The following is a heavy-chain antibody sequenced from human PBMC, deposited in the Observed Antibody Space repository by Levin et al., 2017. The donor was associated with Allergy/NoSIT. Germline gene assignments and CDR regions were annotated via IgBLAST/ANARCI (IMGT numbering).Heavy chain of an antibody. D-gene: IGHD5-18*01. CDR1: GYRFTAHY. J-gene: IGHJ4*02. CDR2: INPSTGST. Sequence: LGESLKISCKASGYRFTAHYIHWVRQAPGQGLEWMGWINPSTGSTEYGQKFEGWVTMTRDTSITTAYLDLRRLKSDDTAMYFCARAGRVDTSMIANWGQGTLVTVST. V-gene: IGHV1-2*04. CDR3: ARAGRVDTSMIAN.